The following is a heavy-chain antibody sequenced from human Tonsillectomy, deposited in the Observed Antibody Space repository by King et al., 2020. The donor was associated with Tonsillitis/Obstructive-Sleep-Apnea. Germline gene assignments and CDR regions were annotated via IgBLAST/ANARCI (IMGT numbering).Heavy chain of an antibody. V-gene: IGHV3-23*04. D-gene: IGHD3-10*01. Sequence: VQLVESGGGLVQPGGSLRLSCAASGFTFSSFAMTWVRQAPGKGLEWVSAISGSGGSTYYADSVKGRFTIFRDNSKNTLYLQMNSLRAEDTAVYYCVCGSGNYNYYYYGMDVWGQGTTVTVSS. CDR2: ISGSGGST. CDR1: GFTFSSFA. CDR3: VCGSGNYNYYYYGMDV. J-gene: IGHJ6*02.